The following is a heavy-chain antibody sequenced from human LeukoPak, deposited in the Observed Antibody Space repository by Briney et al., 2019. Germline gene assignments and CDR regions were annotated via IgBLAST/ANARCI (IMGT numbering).Heavy chain of an antibody. Sequence: GASVKVSCKASGYIFTSNYMHWVRQAPGQGLEWMGIINPNGGSTTSAQRFQGRVTMTTDTSTSTIYMELSSLRSDDTAVYYCARVERGYQATDYWGQGTLVTVSS. V-gene: IGHV1-46*01. CDR1: GYIFTSNY. D-gene: IGHD2-2*01. CDR3: ARVERGYQATDY. CDR2: INPNGGST. J-gene: IGHJ4*02.